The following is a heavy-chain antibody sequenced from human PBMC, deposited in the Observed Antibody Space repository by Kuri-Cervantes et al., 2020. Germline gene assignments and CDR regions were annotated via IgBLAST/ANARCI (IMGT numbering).Heavy chain of an antibody. CDR2: INPSGGST. D-gene: IGHD3-10*01. CDR3: AGGIYYGSGSRKNRDFDY. Sequence: ASVKVSCKASGYTFTSYAMNWVRQAPGQGLEWMGIINPSGGSTSYAQKFQGRVTMTRDTSTSTVYMELSSLRSEDTAVYYCAGGIYYGSGSRKNRDFDYWGQGTLVTVSS. J-gene: IGHJ4*02. V-gene: IGHV1-46*01. CDR1: GYTFTSYA.